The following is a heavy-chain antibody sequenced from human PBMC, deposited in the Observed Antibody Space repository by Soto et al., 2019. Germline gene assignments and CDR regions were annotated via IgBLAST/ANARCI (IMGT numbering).Heavy chain of an antibody. D-gene: IGHD1-26*01. Sequence: SETLSLTCAVYGGSFSGYYWSWIRQPPGKGLEWIGEINHSGSTNYNPSLKSRVTISVDTSKNQFSLKLSSVTAADTAVYYCARGKIPLSGSYHVDYWGQGTLVTVSS. J-gene: IGHJ4*02. CDR3: ARGKIPLSGSYHVDY. CDR1: GGSFSGYY. CDR2: INHSGST. V-gene: IGHV4-34*01.